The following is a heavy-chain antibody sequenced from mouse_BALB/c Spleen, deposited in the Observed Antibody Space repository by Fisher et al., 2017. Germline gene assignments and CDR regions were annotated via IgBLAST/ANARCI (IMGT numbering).Heavy chain of an antibody. Sequence: KFKGKATLTVDKSSSTAYMQLKSLTSEDSAVYYCARLTITGGYAMDYWGQGTSVTVSS. J-gene: IGHJ4*01. CDR3: ARLTITGGYAMDY. V-gene: IGHV1-42*01. D-gene: IGHD2-4*01.